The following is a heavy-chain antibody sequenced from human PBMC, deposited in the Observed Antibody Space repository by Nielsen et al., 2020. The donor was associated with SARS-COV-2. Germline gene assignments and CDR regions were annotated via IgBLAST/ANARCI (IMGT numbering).Heavy chain of an antibody. D-gene: IGHD6-13*01. J-gene: IGHJ4*02. V-gene: IGHV1-24*01. CDR1: GYTLTELS. Sequence: ASVKVSCKVSGYTLTELSMHWVRQAPGKGLEWMGGFDPEDGETIYAQKFQGRVTMTEDTSTDTAYMELSRLRSDDTAVYYCARDRDSSSWYGGQLFDYWGQGTLVTVSS. CDR3: ARDRDSSSWYGGQLFDY. CDR2: FDPEDGET.